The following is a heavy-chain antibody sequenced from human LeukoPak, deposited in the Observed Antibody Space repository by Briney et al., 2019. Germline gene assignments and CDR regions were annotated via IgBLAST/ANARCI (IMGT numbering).Heavy chain of an antibody. CDR2: ITSGSGYI. D-gene: IGHD4-23*01. J-gene: IGHJ5*02. V-gene: IGHV3-21*01. CDR3: ARDSATVVIRSNWFDP. CDR1: GFTFSTYT. Sequence: GGSLRLSCAASGFTFSTYTMNWIRQAPGKGLEWVSSITSGSGYIYYADSVKGRFTVSRDNAKNSLYLQMNSLRAEDTAVYYCARDSATVVIRSNWFDPWGQGTLVTVSS.